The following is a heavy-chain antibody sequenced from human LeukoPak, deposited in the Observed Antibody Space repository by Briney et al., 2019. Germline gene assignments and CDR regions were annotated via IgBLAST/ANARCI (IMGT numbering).Heavy chain of an antibody. CDR1: GGSISSGSYY. D-gene: IGHD3-3*01. V-gene: IGHV4-61*02. Sequence: KSSETLSLTCTVSGGSISSGSYYWSWIRQPAGKGLEWIGRIYTSGSTNYNPSLKSRVTISVDTSKNQFSLKLSSVTAADTAVYYCARQRLMHYDFFDYWGQGTLVTVSS. J-gene: IGHJ4*02. CDR3: ARQRLMHYDFFDY. CDR2: IYTSGST.